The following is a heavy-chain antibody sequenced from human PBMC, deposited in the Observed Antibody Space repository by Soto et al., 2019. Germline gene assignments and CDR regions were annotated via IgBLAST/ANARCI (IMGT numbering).Heavy chain of an antibody. V-gene: IGHV4-38-2*02. CDR3: ARDWYRDGYKGGYFDY. J-gene: IGHJ4*02. CDR1: GFSIISGYY. Sequence: SETLSLTCTVSGFSIISGYYWGLVRQPPGKGLEWIGSMYQSGTTYYNPSLKSRVTISINTSKNQFSLKLTSVTAADTAVYYCARDWYRDGYKGGYFDYWGQGTLVTVSS. CDR2: MYQSGTT. D-gene: IGHD1-26*01.